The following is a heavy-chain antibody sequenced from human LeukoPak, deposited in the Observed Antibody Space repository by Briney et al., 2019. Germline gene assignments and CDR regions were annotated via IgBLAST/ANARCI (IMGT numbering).Heavy chain of an antibody. CDR2: IKQDGSET. CDR1: GFTFSRNW. CDR3: ASGGGWTFNY. V-gene: IGHV3-7*02. Sequence: GGSLRLSRAASGFTFSRNWMSWVRQAPGKGLEWVANIKQDGSETYYVDSVKGRFTISRDNAKNSLYLQMNSLRAEDTAVYDCASGGGWTFNYWGQGTLVTVSS. J-gene: IGHJ4*02. D-gene: IGHD6-19*01.